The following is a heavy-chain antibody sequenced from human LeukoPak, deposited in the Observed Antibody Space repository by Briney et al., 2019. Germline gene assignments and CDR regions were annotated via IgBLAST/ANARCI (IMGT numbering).Heavy chain of an antibody. V-gene: IGHV3-64*01. Sequence: GGSLRLSCAASGFTFSSYAMHWVRQAPGKGLEYVSAISSNGGSTHYANSVKGRFTISRDNSKNTLYLQMGSLRAEDMAVYYCARGYYYDSSGYYPTFDYWGQGTLVTVSS. CDR1: GFTFSSYA. D-gene: IGHD3-22*01. J-gene: IGHJ4*02. CDR3: ARGYYYDSSGYYPTFDY. CDR2: ISSNGGST.